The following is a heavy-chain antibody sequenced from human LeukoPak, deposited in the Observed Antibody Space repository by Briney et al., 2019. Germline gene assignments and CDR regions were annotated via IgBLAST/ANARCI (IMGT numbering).Heavy chain of an antibody. Sequence: GGSLRLSCAASGFTFSRYWMSCVRQAPGEGVEWVANIKQDGSEIYYVDSVKGRFTISRDNAKNSLYLQMNSLRAEDTAVYYCARVVGTTRALDIWGQGTMVTVSS. D-gene: IGHD1-26*01. CDR2: IKQDGSEI. CDR3: ARVVGTTRALDI. V-gene: IGHV3-7*01. J-gene: IGHJ3*02. CDR1: GFTFSRYW.